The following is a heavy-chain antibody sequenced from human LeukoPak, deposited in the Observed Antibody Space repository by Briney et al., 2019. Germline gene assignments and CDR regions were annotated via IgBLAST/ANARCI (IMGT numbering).Heavy chain of an antibody. Sequence: PGGSLRLSCAASGFTFSSYAMSWVRQAPGKGLEWVSAISGSGGSTYYADSVKGRFTISRDNSKNTLYLQMNSLRAEDTAVYYCAKEGSSSPIYYYYGMDVWGQGTTVTVSS. D-gene: IGHD6-6*01. CDR1: GFTFSSYA. J-gene: IGHJ6*02. CDR3: AKEGSSSPIYYYYGMDV. CDR2: ISGSGGST. V-gene: IGHV3-23*01.